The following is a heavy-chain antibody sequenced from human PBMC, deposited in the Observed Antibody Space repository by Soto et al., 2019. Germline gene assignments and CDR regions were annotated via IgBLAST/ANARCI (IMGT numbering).Heavy chain of an antibody. D-gene: IGHD1-26*01. J-gene: IGHJ5*02. V-gene: IGHV1-24*01. Sequence: QVQLVQSGAEVKKPGASVKVSCKVSGYTLTELSMHWVRQAPGKGLEWMGGFDPEDGETIYAQKFQGRVTMTDDTSTDPAYNELSSQSSQVTVVYYCATARRIVGANTWGWGWFDPWGQGTLVTVSS. CDR3: ATARRIVGANTWGWGWFDP. CDR1: GYTLTELS. CDR2: FDPEDGET.